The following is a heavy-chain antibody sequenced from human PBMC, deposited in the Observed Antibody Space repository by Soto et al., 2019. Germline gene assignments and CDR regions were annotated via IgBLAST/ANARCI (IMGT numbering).Heavy chain of an antibody. D-gene: IGHD6-19*01. CDR2: MNPNSGNT. J-gene: IGHJ4*02. CDR3: ARGQSGYSSGWSPNDY. CDR1: GYTFTSYE. V-gene: IGHV1-8*01. Sequence: QVQLVQSGAEVKKPGASVKVSRKASGYTFTSYEINWVRQATGQGLEWMGWMNPNSGNTGYAQKFQGRVTMTRNTSISTAYMELSRLRSEDTAVYYCARGQSGYSSGWSPNDYWGQGTLVTVSS.